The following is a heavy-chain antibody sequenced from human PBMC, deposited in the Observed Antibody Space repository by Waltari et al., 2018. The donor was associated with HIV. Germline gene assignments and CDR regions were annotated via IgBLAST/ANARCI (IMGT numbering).Heavy chain of an antibody. CDR1: GFTFIGYA. D-gene: IGHD2-15*01. Sequence: QVQLVESGGGVVQPGRSLRLSCAASGFTFIGYAMHWVRRAPGKGLEWVAVISYDGSKKYYADSVKGRFTISRDNSENTLYLRMNSLRAEDTALYYCARDIVVVVAANPLTSYYNMDVWGRGTTVTVSS. V-gene: IGHV3-30-3*01. CDR2: ISYDGSKK. J-gene: IGHJ6*02. CDR3: ARDIVVVVAANPLTSYYNMDV.